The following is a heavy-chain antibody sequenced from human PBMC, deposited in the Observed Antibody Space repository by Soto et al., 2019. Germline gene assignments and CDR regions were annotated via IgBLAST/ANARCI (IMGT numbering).Heavy chain of an antibody. Sequence: GGSLRLSCAASGFTFSSYAMSWVRQAPGKGLEWVSAISGSGGSTYYADSVKGRFTISRDNSKNTLYLQMNSLRAEDTAVYYCARYYDFWSGYYNNLVGVLDYWGQGTLVTVSS. CDR1: GFTFSSYA. D-gene: IGHD3-3*01. V-gene: IGHV3-23*01. J-gene: IGHJ4*02. CDR3: ARYYDFWSGYYNNLVGVLDY. CDR2: ISGSGGST.